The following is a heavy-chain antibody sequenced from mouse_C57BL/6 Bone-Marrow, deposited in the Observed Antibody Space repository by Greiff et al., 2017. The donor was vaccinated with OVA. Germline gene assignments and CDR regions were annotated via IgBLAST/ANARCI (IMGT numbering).Heavy chain of an antibody. CDR2: IWSDGST. V-gene: IGHV2-6-1*01. CDR1: GFSLTSYG. D-gene: IGHD1-1*01. Sequence: VQVVESGPGLVAPSQSLSITCTVSGFSLTSYGVHWVRQPPGKGLEWLVVIWSDGSTTYNSALKSRLSISKDNSKSQVFLKMNSLQTDDTAMYDCAGHEVYYGSSYPAWCAYWGQGTLVTVSA. CDR3: AGHEVYYGSSYPAWCAY. J-gene: IGHJ3*01.